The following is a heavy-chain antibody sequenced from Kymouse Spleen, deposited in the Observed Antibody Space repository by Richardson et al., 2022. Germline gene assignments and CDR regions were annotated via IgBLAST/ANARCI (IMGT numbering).Heavy chain of an antibody. CDR1: GFTFSSYW. CDR2: IKQDGSEK. J-gene: IGHJ4*02. D-gene: IGHD3-9*01. Sequence: EVQLVESGGGLVQPGGSLRLSCAASGFTFSSYWMSWVRQAPGKGLEWVANIKQDGSEKYYVDSVKGRFTISRDNAKNSLYLQMNSLRAEDTAVYYCAIFPILTGYYTGDYWGQGTLVTVSS. CDR3: AIFPILTGYYTGDY. V-gene: IGHV3-7*01.